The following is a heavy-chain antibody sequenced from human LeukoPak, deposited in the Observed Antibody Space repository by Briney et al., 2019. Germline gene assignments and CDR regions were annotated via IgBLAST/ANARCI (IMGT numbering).Heavy chain of an antibody. J-gene: IGHJ5*02. CDR1: GYTLTGYY. CDR2: INPNSGGT. Sequence: ASVTVSCKASGYTLTGYYMHWVRQAPGQGLEWMGWINPNSGGTNYAQKFQGRVTMTRDTSISTAYMELSRLRSDDTAVYYCARPRLWFGEGSWFDPWGQGTLVTVSS. D-gene: IGHD3-10*01. CDR3: ARPRLWFGEGSWFDP. V-gene: IGHV1-2*02.